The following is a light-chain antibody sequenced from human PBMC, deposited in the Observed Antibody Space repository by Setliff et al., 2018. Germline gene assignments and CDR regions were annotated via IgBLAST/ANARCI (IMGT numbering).Light chain of an antibody. J-gene: IGLJ1*01. CDR1: ASDVGDYNY. CDR2: EVI. Sequence: QFALTQPASVSGSPGQSITISCTGSASDVGDYNYVSWHQQHPGEAPKLLIYEVINRPSGISNRFSGSKSGNTASLTISGPLAEDEADYFCSSYTSSHTYVFGSGTKVTVL. CDR3: SSYTSSHTYV. V-gene: IGLV2-14*01.